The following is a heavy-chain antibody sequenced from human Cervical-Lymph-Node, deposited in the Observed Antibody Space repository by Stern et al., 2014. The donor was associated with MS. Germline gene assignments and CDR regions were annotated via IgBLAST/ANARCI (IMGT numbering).Heavy chain of an antibody. V-gene: IGHV5-10-1*01. D-gene: IGHD5-18*01. J-gene: IGHJ4*02. CDR2: IDPSASYT. Sequence: MQLVQSGAEVKKPGESLRISCKGSGYSFTSYWISWVRQMPGKGLEWMGRIDPSASYTNHSPSFQGHVTISADKSISTAYLQWSSLKASDTAMYYCARHIQLWLPPDYWGQGTLVTVSS. CDR1: GYSFTSYW. CDR3: ARHIQLWLPPDY.